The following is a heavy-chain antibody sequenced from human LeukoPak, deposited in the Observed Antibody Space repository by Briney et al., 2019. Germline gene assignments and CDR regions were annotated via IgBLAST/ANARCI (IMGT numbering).Heavy chain of an antibody. V-gene: IGHV3-21*06. CDR1: GFTFSNNW. Sequence: GGSLRLSCAASGFTFSNNWMHWVRQAPGKGLEWVSSISSSSTYIYHAESVKGRFTISRDNAKNSLYLQMNSLRAEDTAVYYCARVYASGSYYRGMDVWGQGTTVTVSS. CDR3: ARVYASGSYYRGMDV. J-gene: IGHJ6*02. D-gene: IGHD3-10*01. CDR2: ISSSSTYI.